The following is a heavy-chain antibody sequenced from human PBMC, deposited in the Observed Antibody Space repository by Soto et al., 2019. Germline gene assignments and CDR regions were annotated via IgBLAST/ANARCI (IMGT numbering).Heavy chain of an antibody. Sequence: ASVKVSCKASGYTFITYGVTWVRQAPGQGLEWMGWITPYNGKTHYAQKFQDRVTMTTDTAATTAYMELRSLTSDDSAMYFCARDTSHYFDHWGQGILVTVSS. J-gene: IGHJ4*02. CDR2: ITPYNGKT. CDR3: ARDTSHYFDH. V-gene: IGHV1-18*01. CDR1: GYTFITYG. D-gene: IGHD2-2*01.